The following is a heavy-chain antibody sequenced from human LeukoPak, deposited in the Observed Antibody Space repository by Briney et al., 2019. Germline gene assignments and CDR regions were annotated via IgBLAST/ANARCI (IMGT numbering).Heavy chain of an antibody. D-gene: IGHD6-6*01. CDR1: GFTFSSYG. V-gene: IGHV3-33*01. J-gene: IGHJ4*02. CDR2: IWYDGSNK. Sequence: GGSLRLSCAASGFTFSSYGMHWVRQAPGKGLEWVAVIWYDGSNKYYADSVKGRFTISRDNSKNTLYLQMNSLRAEDTAVYYCARPSSSSSVDYWGQGTLVTVSS. CDR3: ARPSSSSSVDY.